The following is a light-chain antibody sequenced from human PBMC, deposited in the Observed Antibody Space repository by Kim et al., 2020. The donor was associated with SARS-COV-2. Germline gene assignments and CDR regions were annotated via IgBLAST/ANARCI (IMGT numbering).Light chain of an antibody. CDR2: AAS. J-gene: IGKJ5*01. CDR1: QSITNY. V-gene: IGKV1-39*01. CDR3: QQSYKTPIT. Sequence: ASVGDRVTITCRASQSITNYLNWYQQRPGKAPKLLIFAASSLQSGVPLRFSGSGSGTDFTLTISSLQPEDFATYYCQQSYKTPITFGQGTRLGIK.